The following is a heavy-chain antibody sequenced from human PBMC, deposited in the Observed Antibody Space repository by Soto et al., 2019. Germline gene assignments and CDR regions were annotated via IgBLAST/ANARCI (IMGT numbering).Heavy chain of an antibody. Sequence: VKVSCKASGGTLSSYAISGVRQAPGQGLEWMGGIIPILGTANYAQKFKGRVTITADKSTSTAYMELSSLRSEDTAVYYCARDLTPYYYYYGMDVWGQGTTVTVSS. CDR3: ARDLTPYYYYYGMDV. V-gene: IGHV1-69*06. CDR1: GGTLSSYA. J-gene: IGHJ6*02. CDR2: IIPILGTA.